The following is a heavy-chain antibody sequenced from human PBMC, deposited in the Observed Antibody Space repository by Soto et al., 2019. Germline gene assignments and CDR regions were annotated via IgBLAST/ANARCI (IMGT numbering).Heavy chain of an antibody. CDR3: TRVAYSAFEIVGHSFDY. V-gene: IGHV3-49*04. CDR2: TRGKAYGGTT. CDR1: GFTFGGYT. D-gene: IGHD5-12*01. J-gene: IGHJ4*02. Sequence: PGGSLRLSCAASGFTFGGYTMSWVRQAPGKGLEWVGFTRGKAYGGTTEYAAFVNGRFIISRDDSKSIAYLQMNSLKTEDTAVYYCTRVAYSAFEIVGHSFDYWGQGTLVTVSS.